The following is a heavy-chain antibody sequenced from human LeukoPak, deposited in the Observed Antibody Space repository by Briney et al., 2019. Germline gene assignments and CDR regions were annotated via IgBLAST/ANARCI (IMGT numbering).Heavy chain of an antibody. D-gene: IGHD5-12*01. CDR2: ISYDGSNK. CDR3: AREGYSGYDWFGPYYYYGMDV. Sequence: PGGSLRLSCAASGFTFSSYAMHWVRQAPGKGLEWVAVISYDGSNKYYADSVKGRFTISRDNSKNTLYLQMNSLRAEDTAVYYCAREGYSGYDWFGPYYYYGMDVWGQGTTVTVSS. J-gene: IGHJ6*02. CDR1: GFTFSSYA. V-gene: IGHV3-30*04.